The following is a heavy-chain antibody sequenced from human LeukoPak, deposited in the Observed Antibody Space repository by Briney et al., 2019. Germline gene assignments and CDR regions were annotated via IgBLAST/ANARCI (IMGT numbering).Heavy chain of an antibody. Sequence: GGSLRLSCAASGFTFSSYGMHWVRQAPGKGLEWVAFIRSDGSNKYYADSVKGRFTISRDNSKNTLYLQMNSLRAADTAVYYCAAEEGYLTNSGNYKGVDYWGQGTLVTVSS. CDR3: AAEEGYLTNSGNYKGVDY. D-gene: IGHD1-26*01. CDR1: GFTFSSYG. CDR2: IRSDGSNK. V-gene: IGHV3-30*02. J-gene: IGHJ4*02.